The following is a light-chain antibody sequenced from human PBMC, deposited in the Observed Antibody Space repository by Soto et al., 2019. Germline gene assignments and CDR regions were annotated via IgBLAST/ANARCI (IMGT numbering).Light chain of an antibody. V-gene: IGKV3-15*01. Sequence: EIVLTQSPGTLSLSPGERATLSCRASRSVTSSYLAWHKQKPGQAPRLLIYGASTRATGFPARFSGSVSGTEFTLTISSLKSEDGAVDEGQQYNGWPITFGQGTRLEIK. CDR2: GAS. CDR1: RSVTSSY. J-gene: IGKJ5*01. CDR3: QQYNGWPIT.